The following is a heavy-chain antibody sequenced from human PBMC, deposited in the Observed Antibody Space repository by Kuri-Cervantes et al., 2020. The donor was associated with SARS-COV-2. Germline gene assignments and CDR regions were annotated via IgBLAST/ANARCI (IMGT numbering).Heavy chain of an antibody. Sequence: GSLRLSCTVSGGSISSSSYYWGWIRQPPGKGLEWIGSIYYSGSTYYNPSLKSRVTISVDTSKNQFSLKLSSVTAANTAVYYCARQMMSSITIFGVVITRNWFDPWGQGTLVTVSS. D-gene: IGHD3-3*01. CDR1: GGSISSSSYY. CDR3: ARQMMSSITIFGVVITRNWFDP. J-gene: IGHJ5*02. CDR2: IYYSGST. V-gene: IGHV4-39*01.